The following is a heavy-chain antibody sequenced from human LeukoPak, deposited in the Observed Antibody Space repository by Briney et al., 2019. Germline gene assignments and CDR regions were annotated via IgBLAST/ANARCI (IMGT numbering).Heavy chain of an antibody. CDR3: ASLNSWYVFDF. CDR2: IYYSGDT. D-gene: IGHD6-13*01. Sequence: PSETLSLTCTVSGGSISNSIFYWGWIRQPPGKGLEYIGNIYYSGDTYYNPSLKSRVTISVDTSKNQFSLKLYSVTAADTAVYYCASLNSWYVFDFWGQGTVVTVSS. CDR1: GGSISNSIFY. V-gene: IGHV4-39*07. J-gene: IGHJ3*01.